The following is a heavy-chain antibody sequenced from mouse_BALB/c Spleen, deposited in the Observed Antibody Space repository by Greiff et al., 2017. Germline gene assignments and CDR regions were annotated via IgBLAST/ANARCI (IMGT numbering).Heavy chain of an antibody. V-gene: IGHV5-6-4*01. Sequence: EVQVVESGGGLVKPGGSLKLSCAASGFTFSSYTMSWVRQTPEKRLEWVATISSGGSYTYYPDSVKGRFTISRDNAKNTLYLQMSSLKSEDTAMYYCTRGEITTDFDYWGQGTTLTVSS. CDR2: ISSGGSYT. J-gene: IGHJ2*01. CDR3: TRGEITTDFDY. CDR1: GFTFSSYT. D-gene: IGHD2-4*01.